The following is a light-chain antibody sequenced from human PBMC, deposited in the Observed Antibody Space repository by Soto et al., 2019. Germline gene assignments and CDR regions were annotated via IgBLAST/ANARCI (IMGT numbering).Light chain of an antibody. CDR1: QSVSDL. J-gene: IGKJ4*02. V-gene: IGKV1-5*03. Sequence: IQMTQSPSTLSASVGDRVTITCRASQSVSDLLAWYQLKPGEAPMLLIYKASSLESGVPSRFSGSGSGTQFSLTISSLQPDDFATYYCQQYGNYSPFGGETKVEIK. CDR2: KAS. CDR3: QQYGNYSP.